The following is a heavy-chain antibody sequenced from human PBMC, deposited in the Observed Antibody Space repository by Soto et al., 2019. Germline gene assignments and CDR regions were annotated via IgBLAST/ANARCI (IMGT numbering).Heavy chain of an antibody. CDR1: GYSFTSYY. CDR3: TRVNYYDSSLSETFDI. CDR2: INPSGGST. Sequence: GASVKVSCKASGYSFTSYYMHWVRQAPGQGLEWMGIINPSGGSTNYAQKFQGRVTMTRDTSTSTVYMELSSLNSEDTAVYYCTRVNYYDSSLSETFDIWGQGTMVTVSS. V-gene: IGHV1-46*03. D-gene: IGHD3-22*01. J-gene: IGHJ3*02.